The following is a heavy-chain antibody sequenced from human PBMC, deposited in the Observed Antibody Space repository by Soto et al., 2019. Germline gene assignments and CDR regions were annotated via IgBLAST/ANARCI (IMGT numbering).Heavy chain of an antibody. J-gene: IGHJ4*02. CDR3: ARDLVDGDPGEPFDS. CDR1: GGTFSSYT. V-gene: IGHV1-69*08. D-gene: IGHD4-17*01. CDR2: IIPILGIA. Sequence: QVQLVQSGAEVKKPGSSVKVSCKASGGTFSSYTISWVRQAPGQGLEWMGRIIPILGIANYAQKFQGRVTITADKSTSTAYMELSSLRSEDTAVYYCARDLVDGDPGEPFDSWGQGTLVTVSS.